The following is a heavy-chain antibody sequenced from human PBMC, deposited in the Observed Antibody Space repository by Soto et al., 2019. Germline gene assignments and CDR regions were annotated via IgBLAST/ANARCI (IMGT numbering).Heavy chain of an antibody. CDR2: ISGSGYYT. V-gene: IGHV3-23*01. CDR1: GFTFSNDA. D-gene: IGHD6-19*01. Sequence: GGSLRLSCAASGFTFSNDAMSWVRQAPGKGLEWVSAISGSGYYTYYADSVKGRFTISRDNSKNTLYLQMNSLTAEDTAVYHCAKDMRSGGGWFSDPVGYWGQGTLVTVSS. CDR3: AKDMRSGGGWFSDPVGY. J-gene: IGHJ4*02.